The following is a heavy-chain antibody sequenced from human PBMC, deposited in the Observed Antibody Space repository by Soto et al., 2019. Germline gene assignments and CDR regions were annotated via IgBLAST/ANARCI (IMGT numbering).Heavy chain of an antibody. CDR1: GFNFKKFA. CDR2: ISCCGGSK. V-gene: IGHV3-23*01. Sequence: EVQLLESGGGVVQPGGSLRLSCAASGFNFKKFAMGWVRQAPGEGLEWVSGISCCGGSKSYADSVTGRFSLARDDSKNTLSLQLNSLRVEDTARYYCAKADGEQWLIPHLDNWGQGTLVTVS. J-gene: IGHJ4*02. CDR3: AKADGEQWLIPHLDN. D-gene: IGHD6-19*01.